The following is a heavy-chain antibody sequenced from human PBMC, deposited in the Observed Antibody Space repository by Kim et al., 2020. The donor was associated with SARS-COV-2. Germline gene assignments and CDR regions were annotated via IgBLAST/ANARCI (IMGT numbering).Heavy chain of an antibody. D-gene: IGHD3-22*01. CDR2: INHSGST. CDR3: ARGKTEISMIVVVMTGASNYFDL. J-gene: IGHJ4*02. Sequence: SETLSLTCAVDGGSFGGYSWTWIRQPPGKGLQWIGEINHSGSTNYNPSLKSRVTISLDTSKNQFSLRLKSVTAADTAVYYCARGKTEISMIVVVMTGASNYFDLWGQGNLVTVSS. V-gene: IGHV4-34*01. CDR1: GGSFGGYS.